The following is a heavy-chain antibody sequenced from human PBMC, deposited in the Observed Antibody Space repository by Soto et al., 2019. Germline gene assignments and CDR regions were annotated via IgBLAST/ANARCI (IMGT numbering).Heavy chain of an antibody. V-gene: IGHV3-49*04. CDR2: IRSKAYGGTT. CDR1: GFTFGDYA. CDR3: TRVFQEGRAAIFVDIVATIPPYYYYGMDV. D-gene: IGHD5-12*01. J-gene: IGHJ6*02. Sequence: GGSLRLSCTASGFTFGDYAMSWVRQAPGKGLEWVGFIRSKAYGGTTEYAASVKGRFTISRDDSKSIAYLQMNSLKTEDTAVYYCTRVFQEGRAAIFVDIVATIPPYYYYGMDVWGQGTTVTVSS.